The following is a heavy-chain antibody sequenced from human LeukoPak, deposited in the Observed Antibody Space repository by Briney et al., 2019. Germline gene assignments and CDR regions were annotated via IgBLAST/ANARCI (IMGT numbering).Heavy chain of an antibody. J-gene: IGHJ3*02. D-gene: IGHD4-17*01. CDR2: ISSNGGST. V-gene: IGHV3-64D*06. Sequence: PGGPLRLSCSASGFTFSSYAMHWVRQAPGKGLEYVSAISSNGGSTYYADSVKGRFTISRDNSKNTLYLQMSSLRAEDTAVYYCVKGYGDYPLGAFDIWGQGTMVTVSS. CDR1: GFTFSSYA. CDR3: VKGYGDYPLGAFDI.